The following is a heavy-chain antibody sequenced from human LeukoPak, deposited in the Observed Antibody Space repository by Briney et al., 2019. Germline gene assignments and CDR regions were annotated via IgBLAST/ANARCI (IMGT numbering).Heavy chain of an antibody. J-gene: IGHJ3*02. CDR1: GFTFRSYA. CDR2: ISANRFVT. Sequence: GGSLRLSCAASGFTFRSYAMSWVRQAPGKGLEWVSVISANRFVTYYADSVKGRFTISRDNSKNTLYLQMNSLRAEDTAVYYCAAQWLVLGAFDIWGQGTTVTVSS. V-gene: IGHV3-23*01. D-gene: IGHD6-19*01. CDR3: AAQWLVLGAFDI.